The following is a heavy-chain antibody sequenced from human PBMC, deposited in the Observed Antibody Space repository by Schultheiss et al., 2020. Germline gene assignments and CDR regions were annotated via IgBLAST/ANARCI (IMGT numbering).Heavy chain of an antibody. CDR3: ARATIDPVFDY. CDR2: IYYSGST. J-gene: IGHJ4*02. V-gene: IGHV4-30-4*08. D-gene: IGHD5-12*01. Sequence: SETLSLTCTVSGGSISSSSYYWGWIRQHPGMGLEWLGYIYYSGSTYYNPSLKSRVTISVDTSKNQFSLKLSSVTAADTAVYYCARATIDPVFDYWGQGTLVTVSS. CDR1: GGSISSSSYY.